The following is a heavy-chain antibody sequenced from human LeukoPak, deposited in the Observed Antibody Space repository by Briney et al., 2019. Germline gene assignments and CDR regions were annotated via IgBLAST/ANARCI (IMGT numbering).Heavy chain of an antibody. J-gene: IGHJ6*03. CDR2: ISRSGGST. CDR3: AKDRGDHYYYYYMDV. CDR1: GFTFSTYG. D-gene: IGHD3-10*01. Sequence: GGSLRLSCAASGFTFSTYGMTWVRQAPGKGLEWVSSISRSGGSTYYTDSVKGRFTISRDNSKNTLYLQMNSLRPEDTAIYYCAKDRGDHYYYYYMDVWGKGTTVTISS. V-gene: IGHV3-23*01.